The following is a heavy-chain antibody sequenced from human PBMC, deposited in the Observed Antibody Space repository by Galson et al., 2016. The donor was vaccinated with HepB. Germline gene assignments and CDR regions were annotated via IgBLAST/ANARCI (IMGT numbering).Heavy chain of an antibody. CDR2: IFPTSSGT. CDR3: ARQTAEGSLDY. CDR1: GYRFNTYW. Sequence: QSGAEVKKPGESLKISCQGSGYRFNTYWIAWVRQMPGKGLEWMGMIFPTSSGTRYSPSLQGQVTISADKSLSIAYLQWSSLRASDTAMYYCARQTAEGSLDYWGQGTLVAVSS. J-gene: IGHJ4*02. D-gene: IGHD2-21*02. V-gene: IGHV5-51*01.